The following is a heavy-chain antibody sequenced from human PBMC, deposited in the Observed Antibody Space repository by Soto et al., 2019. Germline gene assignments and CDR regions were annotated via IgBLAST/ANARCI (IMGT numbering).Heavy chain of an antibody. CDR2: ISSSSSYI. D-gene: IGHD3-22*01. Sequence: GSLRLSCAASGFTFSIYSMNWVRQAPGKGLEWVSSISSSSSYIYYADSVKGRFTISRDNAKNSLYLQMNSLRAEDTAVYYCARDRGVTMIVGDAFDIWGQGTMVTVSS. V-gene: IGHV3-21*01. CDR1: GFTFSIYS. J-gene: IGHJ3*02. CDR3: ARDRGVTMIVGDAFDI.